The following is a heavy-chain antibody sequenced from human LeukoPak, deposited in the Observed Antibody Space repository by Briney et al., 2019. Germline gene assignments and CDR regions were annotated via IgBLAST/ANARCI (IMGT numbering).Heavy chain of an antibody. J-gene: IGHJ5*02. CDR3: ARALVHCSAGSCYKGNWFDP. Sequence: SVKVSCKASGGTFSSHAISWVRQAPGQGLEWMGGIIPISGSANYAQKFQGRVTLTADESTSTAYRELSGLRSEDTAVYYCARALVHCSAGSCYKGNWFDPWGQGTLVTVSS. V-gene: IGHV1-69*13. D-gene: IGHD2-15*01. CDR2: IIPISGSA. CDR1: GGTFSSHA.